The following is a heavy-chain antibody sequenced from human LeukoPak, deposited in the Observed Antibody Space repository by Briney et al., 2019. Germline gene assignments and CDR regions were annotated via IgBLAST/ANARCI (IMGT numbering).Heavy chain of an antibody. CDR3: ANQKSYYYYGMDV. CDR1: GFTFSSYA. Sequence: GASLRLSCAASGFTFSSYAMSWVRQAPGKGLEWASAISGSGGSTYYADSVKGRFTISRDNSKNTLYLQMNSLRAEDTAVYYCANQKSYYYYGMDVWGQGTTVTVSS. CDR2: ISGSGGST. V-gene: IGHV3-23*01. J-gene: IGHJ6*02.